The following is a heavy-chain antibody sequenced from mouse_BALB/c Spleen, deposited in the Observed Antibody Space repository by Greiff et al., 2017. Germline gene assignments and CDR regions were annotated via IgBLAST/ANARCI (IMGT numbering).Heavy chain of an antibody. D-gene: IGHD2-14*01. CDR2: IWAGGST. CDR1: GFSLTSYG. CDR3: ARDKDYRYDGCFDY. Sequence: QVQLKQSGPGLVAPSQSLSITCTVSGFSLTSYGVHWVRQPPGKGLEWLGVIWAGGSTNYNSALMSRLSISKDNSKSQVFLKMNSLQTDDTAMYYCARDKDYRYDGCFDYWGQGTTLTVSS. J-gene: IGHJ2*01. V-gene: IGHV2-9*02.